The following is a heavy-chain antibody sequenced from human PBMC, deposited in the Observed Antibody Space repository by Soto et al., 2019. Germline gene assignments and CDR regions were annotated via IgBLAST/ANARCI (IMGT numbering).Heavy chain of an antibody. J-gene: IGHJ4*02. CDR1: RFTFSDHS. Sequence: QVQLVESGGGLVKPGESLRLSCAASRFTFSDHSVTWIRQAPGKGLEWVSYMSSSGSTIYYADSVKGRFTISRDNAENSLYLQMNSLRAEDTAVYYCARVGDMTYRDWGQGTLVTVSS. V-gene: IGHV3-11*01. D-gene: IGHD3-16*01. CDR3: ARVGDMTYRD. CDR2: MSSSGSTI.